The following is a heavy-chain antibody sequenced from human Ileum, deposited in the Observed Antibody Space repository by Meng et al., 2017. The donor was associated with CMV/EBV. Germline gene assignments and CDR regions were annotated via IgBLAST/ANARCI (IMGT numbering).Heavy chain of an antibody. CDR2: ISWNSGTI. J-gene: IGHJ4*02. CDR1: GFAFDDYA. CDR3: ARSHGYYGGFDD. Sequence: GGSLRLSCAASGFAFDDYAMHWVRQAPGKGLEWVSGISWNSGTIYYVESVKGRFTISRDNSKSSLYLQMDSLRAEDSAFYYCARSHGYYGGFDDWGQGTLVTVSS. D-gene: IGHD2-2*03. V-gene: IGHV3-9*01.